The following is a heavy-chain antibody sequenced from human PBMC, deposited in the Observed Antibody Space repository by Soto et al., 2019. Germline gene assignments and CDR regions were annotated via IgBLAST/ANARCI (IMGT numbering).Heavy chain of an antibody. J-gene: IGHJ5*02. D-gene: IGHD4-17*01. CDR1: GFTFSSYA. Sequence: PGGSLRLSCAASGFTFSSYAMHWVGQAPGKGLEWVAVISYDGSNKYYADSVKGRFTISRDNSKNTLYLQMNSLRAEDTAVYYCARDKTTVTANWFDPWGQGTLVTVSS. V-gene: IGHV3-30-3*01. CDR2: ISYDGSNK. CDR3: ARDKTTVTANWFDP.